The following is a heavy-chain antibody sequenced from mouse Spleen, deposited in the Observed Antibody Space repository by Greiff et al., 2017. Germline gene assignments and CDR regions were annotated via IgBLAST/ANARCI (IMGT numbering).Heavy chain of an antibody. J-gene: IGHJ2*01. V-gene: IGHV1-55*01. CDR1: GYTFTSYW. CDR2: IYPGSDCS. D-gene: IGHD1-1*01. CDR3: ARKSVVDFFDY. Sequence: QVQLQQPGAELVKPGASVKMSCKASGYTFTSYWITWVKQRPGQGLEWIGDIYPGSDCSNYNEKFKSKATLTVDTSSSTAYMQLSSLTSEDSAVYYCARKSVVDFFDYWGQGTTLTVSS.